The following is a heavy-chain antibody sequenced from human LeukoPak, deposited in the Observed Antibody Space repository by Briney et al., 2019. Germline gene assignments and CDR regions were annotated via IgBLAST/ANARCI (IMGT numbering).Heavy chain of an antibody. V-gene: IGHV3-23*01. Sequence: GGSLRLSCAASGFTFSSYAMSWVRQAPGKGLEWVSVISGNGGRTYYADSVKGRFTISRDNSKNTPYLQMNSLRAEDTAVYYCAKVRDLDTVLGRFDNWGQGTLVTASS. D-gene: IGHD5-18*01. CDR3: AKVRDLDTVLGRFDN. J-gene: IGHJ5*02. CDR2: ISGNGGRT. CDR1: GFTFSSYA.